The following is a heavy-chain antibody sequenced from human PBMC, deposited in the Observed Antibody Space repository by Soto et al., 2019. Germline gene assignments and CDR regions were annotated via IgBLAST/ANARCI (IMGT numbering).Heavy chain of an antibody. CDR1: GGSISSGGYS. CDR2: IYHSGST. CDR3: ARGGKYYYDSSGYSWFDP. J-gene: IGHJ5*02. V-gene: IGHV4-30-2*01. D-gene: IGHD3-22*01. Sequence: PSETLSLTCAFSGGSISSGGYSWSWIRQPPGKGLEWIGYIYHSGSTYYNPSLKSRVTISVDRSKNQFSLKLSSVTAADTAVYYCARGGKYYYDSSGYSWFDPWGQGTLVTVYS.